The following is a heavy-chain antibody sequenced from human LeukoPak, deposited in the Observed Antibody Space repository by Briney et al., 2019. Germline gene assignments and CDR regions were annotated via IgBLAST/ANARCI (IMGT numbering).Heavy chain of an antibody. Sequence: GESLKISCKGSGYSLTGYWIGWVRQMPGKGLEWMGNIYPGDSDTRYSPSFQGQVTISADKSISTAYLQWSNLKASDSAIYYCARERYNYGDRWFDPWGQGTLVTVSS. V-gene: IGHV5-51*01. CDR2: IYPGDSDT. D-gene: IGHD5-18*01. CDR1: GYSLTGYW. J-gene: IGHJ5*02. CDR3: ARERYNYGDRWFDP.